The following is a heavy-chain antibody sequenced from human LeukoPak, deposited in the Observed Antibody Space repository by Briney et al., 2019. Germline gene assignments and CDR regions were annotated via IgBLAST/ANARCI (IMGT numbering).Heavy chain of an antibody. J-gene: IGHJ6*02. CDR1: GFTFSDYY. D-gene: IGHD1-26*01. CDR3: ARALWEGVYYYYGMDV. V-gene: IGHV3-11*01. Sequence: GSLRLSCAASGFTFSDYYMSWIRQAPGKGLEWVSYISSSGSTIYYADSVKGRFTISRDSAKNSLYLQMNSLRAEDTAVYYCARALWEGVYYYYGMDVWGQGTTVTVSS. CDR2: ISSSGSTI.